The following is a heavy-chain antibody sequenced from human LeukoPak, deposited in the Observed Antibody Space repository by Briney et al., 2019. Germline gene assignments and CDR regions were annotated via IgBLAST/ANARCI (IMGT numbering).Heavy chain of an antibody. CDR2: INPNSGGT. CDR1: GYTFTSYD. V-gene: IGHV1-2*06. Sequence: ASVKVSCKASGYTFTSYDINWVRQAPGQGLEWMGRINPNSGGTNYAQKLQGRVTMTRDTSISTAYMELSRLRSDDTAVYYCAREGDCGGDCYDFDYWGQGTLVTVSS. D-gene: IGHD2-21*02. CDR3: AREGDCGGDCYDFDY. J-gene: IGHJ4*02.